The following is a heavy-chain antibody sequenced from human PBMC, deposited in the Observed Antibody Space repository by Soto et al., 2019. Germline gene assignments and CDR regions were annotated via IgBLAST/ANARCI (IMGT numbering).Heavy chain of an antibody. CDR3: ARDYSSYGPFDY. CDR2: ISSSSSTI. J-gene: IGHJ4*02. V-gene: IGHV3-48*01. CDR1: GFTCSGYS. D-gene: IGHD5-18*01. Sequence: PGGSLRLPSAASGFTCSGYSMHWVRQAPGKGLEWVSYISSSSSTIYYADSVKGRFTISRDNAKNSLYLQMNSLRAEDTAVYYCARDYSSYGPFDYWGQGTLVTVSS.